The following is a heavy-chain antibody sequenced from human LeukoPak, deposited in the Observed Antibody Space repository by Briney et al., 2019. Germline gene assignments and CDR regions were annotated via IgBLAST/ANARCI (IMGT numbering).Heavy chain of an antibody. J-gene: IGHJ6*02. D-gene: IGHD4-11*01. CDR3: AARGLQYFYYGMDV. Sequence: ASVKVSCKASGYTFTSYDINWVRQATGQGLEWMGWMNPNSGNTGYAQKFQGRVTMTRNTSISTAYMELSSLRSEDTAVYYCAARGLQYFYYGMDVWGQGTTVTVSS. CDR1: GYTFTSYD. V-gene: IGHV1-8*01. CDR2: MNPNSGNT.